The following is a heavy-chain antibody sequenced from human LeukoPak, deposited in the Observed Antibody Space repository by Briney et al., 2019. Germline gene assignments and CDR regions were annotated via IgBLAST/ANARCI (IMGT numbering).Heavy chain of an antibody. CDR2: ISYDGSNK. V-gene: IGHV3-30*18. J-gene: IGHJ4*02. CDR3: ANDRDSSGWFLDY. CDR1: GFTFSSYG. D-gene: IGHD6-19*01. Sequence: PGGSLRLSCAASGFTFSSYGMHWVRQAPGKGLEWVAVISYDGSNKYYADSVKGRFTISRDNSKNTLYLQMNSLRAEDTAVYYCANDRDSSGWFLDYWGQGTLVTVSS.